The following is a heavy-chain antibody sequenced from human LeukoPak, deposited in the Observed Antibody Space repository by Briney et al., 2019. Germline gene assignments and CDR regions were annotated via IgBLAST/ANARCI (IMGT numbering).Heavy chain of an antibody. V-gene: IGHV4-34*01. Sequence: SETLSLTCAVYGGPFSGYYWTWIRQPPGKGLEWIGEINHTGSTNYNPSLKSRATISADTSNNQFSLKLSSVTAADTGVYYCARQRCSGGSCYRVDQLYYMDVWGKGTTVTVSS. CDR2: INHTGST. CDR3: ARQRCSGGSCYRVDQLYYMDV. CDR1: GGPFSGYY. J-gene: IGHJ6*03. D-gene: IGHD2-15*01.